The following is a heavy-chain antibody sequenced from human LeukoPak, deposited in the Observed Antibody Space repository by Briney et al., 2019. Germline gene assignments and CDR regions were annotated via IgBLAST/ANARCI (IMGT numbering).Heavy chain of an antibody. CDR3: AKVSYGVLDY. J-gene: IGHJ4*02. CDR2: ISGNSGRT. V-gene: IGHV3-23*01. CDR1: GFTFSSYA. Sequence: GGSLRLSCAASGFTFSSYAMSWVRQAPGKGLEWVSSISGNSGRTYYADSVKGRFSISRDNSNNTLYLQMNSLRAEDTAIYYCAKVSYGVLDYWGQGTLVTVSS. D-gene: IGHD4-17*01.